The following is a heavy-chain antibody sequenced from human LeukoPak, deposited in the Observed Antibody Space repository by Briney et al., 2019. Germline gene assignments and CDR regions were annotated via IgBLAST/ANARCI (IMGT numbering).Heavy chain of an antibody. J-gene: IGHJ6*03. CDR2: IIPILGIA. D-gene: IGHD1-14*01. CDR3: ARATGAASSLYMDV. CDR1: GGTFSSYT. Sequence: SVKVSCKASGGTFSSYTISWVRQAPGQGLEWMGRIIPILGIANYAQKFQGRVTITADKSTSTAYMELSSLRSEDTAAYYCARATGAASSLYMDVWGKGTTVTVSS. V-gene: IGHV1-69*02.